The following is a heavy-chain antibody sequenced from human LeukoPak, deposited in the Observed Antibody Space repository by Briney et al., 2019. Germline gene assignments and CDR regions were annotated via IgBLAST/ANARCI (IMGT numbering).Heavy chain of an antibody. J-gene: IGHJ4*02. D-gene: IGHD3-22*01. V-gene: IGHV4-4*07. CDR1: GGSISSYD. CDR3: ARGGVYYYDSSGYYY. CDR2: IYTSGST. Sequence: SSETLSLTCTVSGGSISSYDWSWIRQPAGKGLEWIRRIYTSGSTNYNPSLKSRVTMSVDTSKNQFSLKLSSVTAADTGVYYCARGGVYYYDSSGYYYWGQGTLDSVSS.